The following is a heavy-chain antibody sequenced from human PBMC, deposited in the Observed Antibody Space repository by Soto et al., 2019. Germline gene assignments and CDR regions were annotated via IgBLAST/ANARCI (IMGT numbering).Heavy chain of an antibody. D-gene: IGHD3-3*01. CDR3: AKALPYYDFWSGYSTAAFDI. Sequence: EVQLLESGGGLVQPGGSLRLSCAASGFTFSSYAMSWVRQAPGKGLEWVSAISGSGGSTYYADSVKGRFTISRDNSKNTLYLQMNSLRAEDTAVYYCAKALPYYDFWSGYSTAAFDIWGQGTMVTVSS. CDR1: GFTFSSYA. J-gene: IGHJ3*02. CDR2: ISGSGGST. V-gene: IGHV3-23*01.